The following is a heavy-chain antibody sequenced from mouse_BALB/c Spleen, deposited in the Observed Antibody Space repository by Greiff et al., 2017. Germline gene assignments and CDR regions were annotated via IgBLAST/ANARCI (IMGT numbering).Heavy chain of an antibody. V-gene: IGHV2-9*02. D-gene: IGHD1-1*01. Sequence: QVQLKQSGPGLVAPSQSLSITCTVSGFSLTSYGVHWVRQPPGKGLEWLGVIWAGGSTNYNSALMSRLSISKDNSKSQVFLKMNSLQTDDTAMYYCARERDYYGSSYWYFDVWGAGTTVTVSS. CDR1: GFSLTSYG. J-gene: IGHJ1*01. CDR2: IWAGGST. CDR3: ARERDYYGSSYWYFDV.